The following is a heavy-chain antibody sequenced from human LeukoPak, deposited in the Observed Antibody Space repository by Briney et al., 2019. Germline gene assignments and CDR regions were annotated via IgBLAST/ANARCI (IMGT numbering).Heavy chain of an antibody. CDR3: ARDTARITIFGVAKYMDV. V-gene: IGHV1-2*02. CDR2: INPNSGGT. J-gene: IGHJ6*03. CDR1: GYTFTGYY. Sequence: ASVKVSCKASGYTFTGYYMHWVRQAPGQGLEWMGWINPNSGGTNYAQKFQGRVTMTRDTSISTAYMELIRLRSDDTAVYYCARDTARITIFGVAKYMDVWGKGTTVTVSS. D-gene: IGHD3-3*01.